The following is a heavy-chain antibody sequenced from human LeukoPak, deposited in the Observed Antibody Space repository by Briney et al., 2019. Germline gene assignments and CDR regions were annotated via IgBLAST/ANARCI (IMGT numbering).Heavy chain of an antibody. CDR3: SRSLDY. V-gene: IGHV3-74*01. Sequence: GGSLRLSCAASGFTLGSYWLHWVRQAPGKGLVWVSRINIDGSSTSYADSVKGRFTISRDNAKNTLYLQMNSLRAEDTAVYYCSRSLDYLGQGVLVTVSP. J-gene: IGHJ4*02. CDR1: GFTLGSYW. CDR2: INIDGSST.